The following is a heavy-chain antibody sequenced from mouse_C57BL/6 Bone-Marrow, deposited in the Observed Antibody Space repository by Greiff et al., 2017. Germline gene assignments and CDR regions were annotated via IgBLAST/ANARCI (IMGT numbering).Heavy chain of an antibody. Sequence: DAGGGLVQPKGSLKLSCAASGFSFNTYAMNWVRQAPGKGLEWVARIRSKSNNYETYYAESVKDRFTISRDDSESMLYLQMNNLKTEDTAMYYCVRHVATTVGGFAYWGQGTLVTVSA. CDR3: VRHVATTVGGFAY. V-gene: IGHV10-1*01. J-gene: IGHJ3*01. D-gene: IGHD1-1*01. CDR1: GFSFNTYA. CDR2: IRSKSNNYET.